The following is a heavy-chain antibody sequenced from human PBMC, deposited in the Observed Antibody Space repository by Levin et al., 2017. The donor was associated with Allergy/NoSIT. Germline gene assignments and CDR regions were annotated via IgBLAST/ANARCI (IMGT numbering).Heavy chain of an antibody. CDR2: IIPIFGTA. D-gene: IGHD2-15*01. V-gene: IGHV1-69*13. CDR1: GGTFSSYA. J-gene: IGHJ6*03. CDR3: ASVAAHYYYMDV. Sequence: GASVKVSCKASGGTFSSYAISWVRQAPGQGLEWMGGIIPIFGTANYAQKFQGRVTITADESTSTAYMELSSLRSEDTAVYYCASVAAHYYYMDVWGKGTTVTVSS.